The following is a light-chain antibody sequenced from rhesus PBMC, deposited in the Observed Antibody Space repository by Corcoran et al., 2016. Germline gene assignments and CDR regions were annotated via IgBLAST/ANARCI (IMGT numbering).Light chain of an antibody. V-gene: IGKV2-64*01. J-gene: IGKJ2*01. CDR2: KVS. CDR1: QSLLHIDGNNY. CDR3: GPGTYWPPYA. Sequence: DVVLTQSPLSLPIAPGQPSSIPSMSSQSLLHIDGNNYLNWYHQKPGQPPRLLIYKVSNRRSEVTDRASGSGAGTDVTLRNSRLGREGVSFYCCGPGTYWPPYAFGQGTRVGIK.